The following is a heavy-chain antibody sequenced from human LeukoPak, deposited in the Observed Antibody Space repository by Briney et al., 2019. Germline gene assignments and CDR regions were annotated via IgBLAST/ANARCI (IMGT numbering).Heavy chain of an antibody. D-gene: IGHD3-3*01. Sequence: GGSLRLSCAASGFTFSSYRMSWVRQAPGKGLEWVANIKQDGSEKYYVDSVKGRFTISRDNAKNSLYLQMNSLRAEDTAVYYCARDRDDFWSGYLDYWGQGTLVTVSS. CDR1: GFTFSSYR. CDR2: IKQDGSEK. CDR3: ARDRDDFWSGYLDY. J-gene: IGHJ4*02. V-gene: IGHV3-7*03.